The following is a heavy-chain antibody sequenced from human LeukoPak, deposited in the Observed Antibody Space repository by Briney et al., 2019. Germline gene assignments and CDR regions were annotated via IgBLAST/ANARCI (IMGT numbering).Heavy chain of an antibody. D-gene: IGHD2-15*01. Sequence: PSETLSLTCTVSGYSISSGYYWAWMRQPPGKGLEWIGSINHSGSTYYNPSLKSRVTVSVDTSKNQVSLRLSSATAADTAVYYCARVCSSGRCLDYWGQGTLVTVSS. V-gene: IGHV4-38-2*02. CDR3: ARVCSSGRCLDY. J-gene: IGHJ4*02. CDR1: GYSISSGYY. CDR2: INHSGST.